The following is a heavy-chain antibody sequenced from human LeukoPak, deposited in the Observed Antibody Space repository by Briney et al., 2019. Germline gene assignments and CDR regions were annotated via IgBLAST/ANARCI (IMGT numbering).Heavy chain of an antibody. CDR2: ISGSGGST. V-gene: IGHV3-23*01. Sequence: GGSLRLSCAASGFTFSSYAMSWVRQAPGKGLEWVSAISGSGGSTYYADSVKGRFTISRDNSKNTLYLQMNSLRAEDTAVYYCAKGALYYYDSSGYLDYWGQGTLVTVSS. CDR3: AKGALYYYDSSGYLDY. D-gene: IGHD3-22*01. CDR1: GFTFSSYA. J-gene: IGHJ4*02.